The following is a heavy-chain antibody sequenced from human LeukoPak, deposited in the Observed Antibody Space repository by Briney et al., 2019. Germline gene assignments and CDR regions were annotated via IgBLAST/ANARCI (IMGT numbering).Heavy chain of an antibody. CDR2: IIPIFGTA. Sequence: SVKVSCKASGGTFSSYAISWVRQAPGQGLEWMGGIIPIFGTANYAQKFQGRGTITTDESTSTAYMELSSLRSEDTAVYYCARGCSGGSCYDYYFDYWGQGTLVTVSS. V-gene: IGHV1-69*05. J-gene: IGHJ4*02. CDR3: ARGCSGGSCYDYYFDY. CDR1: GGTFSSYA. D-gene: IGHD2-15*01.